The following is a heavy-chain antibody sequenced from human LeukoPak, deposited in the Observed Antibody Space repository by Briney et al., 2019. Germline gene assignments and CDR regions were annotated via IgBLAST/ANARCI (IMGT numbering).Heavy chain of an antibody. D-gene: IGHD4-17*01. CDR3: ARDATGDGDLES. CDR1: GFTFSNFV. CDR2: ISYDGSNK. J-gene: IGHJ5*02. Sequence: GGSLRLSCAASGFTFSNFVRHWVRQAPGKGLEWVSVISYDGSNKYYADSVKGRFTISRDNSKNTLYLQMNSLRSEDTALYYCARDATGDGDLESWGQGTLVTVSP. V-gene: IGHV3-30*04.